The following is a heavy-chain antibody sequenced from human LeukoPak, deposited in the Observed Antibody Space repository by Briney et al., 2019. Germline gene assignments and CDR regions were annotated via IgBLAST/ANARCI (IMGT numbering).Heavy chain of an antibody. D-gene: IGHD3-16*02. CDR1: GGSISSSNW. CDR2: IYHSGST. V-gene: IGHV4-4*02. CDR3: ARDGAPYYDYVWGSYRGLDY. J-gene: IGHJ4*02. Sequence: PSETLSLTCTVSGGSISSSNWWSWVRQPPGKGLEWIGEIYHSGSTNYNPSLKSRVTISVDKSKNQFSLKLSSVTAADTAVYYCARDGAPYYDYVWGSYRGLDYWGQGTLVTVSS.